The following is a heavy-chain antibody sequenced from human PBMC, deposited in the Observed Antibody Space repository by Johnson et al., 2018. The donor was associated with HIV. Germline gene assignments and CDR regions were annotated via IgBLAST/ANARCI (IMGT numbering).Heavy chain of an antibody. CDR2: IRGEANNYAT. CDR3: ARFRSSNWFDAFDI. D-gene: IGHD6-13*01. Sequence: VQLVESGGGLVKPGGSLRLSCAASGFTFDDYGMHWVRQPSGKGLEWVGHIRGEANNYATGYAASTKGRFTISRDDSKNTAYLQMNSLRAEATAVYYCARFRSSNWFDAFDIWGQGTMVTVSA. CDR1: GFTFDDYG. J-gene: IGHJ3*02. V-gene: IGHV3-73*01.